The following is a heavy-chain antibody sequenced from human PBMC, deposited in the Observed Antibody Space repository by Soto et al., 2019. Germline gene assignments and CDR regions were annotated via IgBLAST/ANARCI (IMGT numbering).Heavy chain of an antibody. J-gene: IGHJ5*02. D-gene: IGHD6-6*01. V-gene: IGHV3-30*18. CDR1: GFTFSSYG. CDR3: AKDPWGSSSSTGWFDP. Sequence: QVQLVESGGGVVQPGRSLRLSCAASGFTFSSYGMHWVRQAPGKGLEWVAVISYDGSNKYYADSVKGRFTISRDNSKNTLYLQMNSLRAEDTAVYYCAKDPWGSSSSTGWFDPWGQGTLVTVSS. CDR2: ISYDGSNK.